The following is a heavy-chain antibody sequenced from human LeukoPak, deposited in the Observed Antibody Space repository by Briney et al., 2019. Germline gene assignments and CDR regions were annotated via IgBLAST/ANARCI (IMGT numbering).Heavy chain of an antibody. V-gene: IGHV3-30*02. CDR2: IRSDGSNK. Sequence: PGGSLRLSCAASGFIFSNYAMYWVRQAPGKGLEWVAFIRSDGSNKYYVDSVKGRFTISRDNSKNTVSIQMNSLRGEDTAVYYCARDRRLGSSWSLDYWGQGTLVTVSS. J-gene: IGHJ4*02. CDR1: GFIFSNYA. D-gene: IGHD6-13*01. CDR3: ARDRRLGSSWSLDY.